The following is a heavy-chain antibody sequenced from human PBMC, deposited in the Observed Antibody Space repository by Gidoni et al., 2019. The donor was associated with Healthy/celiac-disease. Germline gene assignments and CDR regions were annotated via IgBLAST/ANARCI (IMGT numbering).Heavy chain of an antibody. V-gene: IGHV4-61*02. CDR1: GGSININDYY. CDR2: IYSSGST. Sequence: QVQLQESGPGLVKPSQTVSLTCPVSGGSININDYYWSWIRQPAGKGLEWVGRIYSSGSTNYNPSLKSRVTISIDTSKNQFSLKLTSVTAADTAVYFCARERITYHYDSSDSRKRKIYYYYGINVWGQGTTVTVSS. J-gene: IGHJ6*02. D-gene: IGHD3-22*01. CDR3: ARERITYHYDSSDSRKRKIYYYYGINV.